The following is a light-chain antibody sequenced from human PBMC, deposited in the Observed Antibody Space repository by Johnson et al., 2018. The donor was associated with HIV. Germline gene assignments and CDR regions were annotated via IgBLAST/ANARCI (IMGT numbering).Light chain of an antibody. CDR3: GTWDSSLTAYV. CDR1: SSNIGNNY. CDR2: ENN. J-gene: IGLJ1*01. Sequence: HSVLTQPPSVSAAPGQKVTISCSGSSSNIGNNYVSWYQQLPGTAPKLLIYENNKRPSGIPDRFSGSKSGTSATLGITGIQTGDGADYYCGTWDSSLTAYVFGTGTKVTVL. V-gene: IGLV1-51*02.